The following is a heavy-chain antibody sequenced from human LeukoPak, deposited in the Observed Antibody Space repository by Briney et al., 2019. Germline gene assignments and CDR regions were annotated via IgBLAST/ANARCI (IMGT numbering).Heavy chain of an antibody. J-gene: IGHJ4*02. CDR2: INPSGGST. Sequence: ASVKVSCKASGYTFTSYYMHWVRQAPGQGLEWMGIINPSGGSTSYAQKFQGRVTMTRDMSTSTVYMELSSRRSEDTAVYYCASLSRTSALRDYWGQGTLVTVSS. D-gene: IGHD1-7*01. CDR1: GYTFTSYY. V-gene: IGHV1-46*01. CDR3: ASLSRTSALRDY.